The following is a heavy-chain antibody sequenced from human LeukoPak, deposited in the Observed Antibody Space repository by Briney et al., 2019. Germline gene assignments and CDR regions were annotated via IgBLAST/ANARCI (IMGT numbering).Heavy chain of an antibody. CDR3: AKDFLGGFDY. J-gene: IGHJ4*02. Sequence: PGGSLRLSCAASGFTFDHYSMHWVRQAPGKGLEWVSLISWDGGSTYYADSVKGRFTISRDNSKNTLYLQMNSLRAEDTAVYYCAKDFLGGFDYWGQGTLVTVSS. V-gene: IGHV3-43*01. D-gene: IGHD1-26*01. CDR1: GFTFDHYS. CDR2: ISWDGGST.